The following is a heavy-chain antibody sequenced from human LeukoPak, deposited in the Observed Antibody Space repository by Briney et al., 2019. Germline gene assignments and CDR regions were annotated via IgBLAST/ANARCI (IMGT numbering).Heavy chain of an antibody. CDR3: ARVRVVDH. D-gene: IGHD2-2*01. CDR1: GFAFSSYE. J-gene: IGHJ4*02. CDR2: ISSSGSTI. V-gene: IGHV3-48*03. Sequence: PGGSLRPSRAASGFAFSSYEINWVRQAPGKGLEWVSYISSSGSTIYYADSVKGRFTISRDNAKNSLYLQMNSLRAEDTAVYYCARVRVVDHWGQGTLVTVSS.